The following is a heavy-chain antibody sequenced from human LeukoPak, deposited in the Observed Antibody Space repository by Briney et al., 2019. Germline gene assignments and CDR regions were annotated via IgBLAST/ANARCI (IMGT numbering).Heavy chain of an antibody. CDR1: GFIFHNFA. CDR2: ISNDERNK. Sequence: GGSLRLSCVASGFIFHNFAMHWVRQAPGKGLERVAVISNDERNKYYRDSVKGRFTISRDNSKNTVYLQMNSLRTEDTAVYYCARPSPPGDGYNPCDYWGPGALVIVSS. CDR3: ARPSPPGDGYNPCDY. J-gene: IGHJ4*02. V-gene: IGHV3-30*04. D-gene: IGHD5-24*01.